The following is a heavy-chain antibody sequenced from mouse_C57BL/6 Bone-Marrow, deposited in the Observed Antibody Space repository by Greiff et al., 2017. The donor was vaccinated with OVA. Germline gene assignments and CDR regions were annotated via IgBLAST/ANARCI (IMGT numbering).Heavy chain of an antibody. Sequence: VKLQQPGAELVRTGSSVKLSCKASGYTFTSYWMDWVKQRPGQGLEWIGNIYPSDSETHYNQKFKDKATLTVDKSSSTAYMQLSSLTSEDSAVYYCARGVYGSSYWYFDVWGTGTTVTVSS. CDR3: ARGVYGSSYWYFDV. V-gene: IGHV1-61*01. D-gene: IGHD1-1*01. CDR2: IYPSDSET. CDR1: GYTFTSYW. J-gene: IGHJ1*03.